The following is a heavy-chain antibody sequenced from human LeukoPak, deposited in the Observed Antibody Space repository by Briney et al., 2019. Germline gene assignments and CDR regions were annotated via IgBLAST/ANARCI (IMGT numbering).Heavy chain of an antibody. CDR2: ISGSGGST. Sequence: GGSLRLSCAASGFTFSSYAMSWVRQAPGKGLEWVSAISGSGGSTYYADSVKGRFTISRDNSKNTLYLQMNNLRAEGTAVYYCAKGSLYYSDAFDIWGQGTMVTVSS. V-gene: IGHV3-23*01. J-gene: IGHJ3*02. CDR1: GFTFSSYA. D-gene: IGHD3-16*01. CDR3: AKGSLYYSDAFDI.